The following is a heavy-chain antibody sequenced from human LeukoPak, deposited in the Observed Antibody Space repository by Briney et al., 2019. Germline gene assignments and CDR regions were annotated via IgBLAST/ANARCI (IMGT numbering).Heavy chain of an antibody. CDR3: ARDRYCSGGSCYGWFDP. V-gene: IGHV3-11*06. Sequence: GGSLRLSCAASGFTFSDYYMSWIRQAPGKGLEWVSYISSSSSYTKYADSVKGGFTISRDNAKNSLYLQMNSLRAEDTAVYHCARDRYCSGGSCYGWFDPWGQGTLVTVSS. J-gene: IGHJ5*02. CDR2: ISSSSSYT. CDR1: GFTFSDYY. D-gene: IGHD2-15*01.